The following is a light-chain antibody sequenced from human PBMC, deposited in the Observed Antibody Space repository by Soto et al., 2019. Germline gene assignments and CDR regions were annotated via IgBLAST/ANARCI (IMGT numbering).Light chain of an antibody. J-gene: IGKJ1*01. Sequence: VGIAPYPPTLSGSVGDRFTITCRPSQTISSWLAWYQQKPVKAPKLLIYKASTLKSWVPSRFSGSGSGTEFTLTISSLQPDDFATYYCQHYNSYSEAFGQGTK. V-gene: IGKV1-5*03. CDR3: QHYNSYSEA. CDR1: QTISSW. CDR2: KAS.